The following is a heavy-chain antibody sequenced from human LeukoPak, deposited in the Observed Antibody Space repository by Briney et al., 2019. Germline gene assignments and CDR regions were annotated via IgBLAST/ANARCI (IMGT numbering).Heavy chain of an antibody. Sequence: SETLSLTCTVSGGSISSSSYYWGWIRQPPGKGLEWFGSIYYSGSTYYHPSLKSRVTISVDTSKHQFSLKLSSVTAADSAVYYCAREGGDDAFDIWGQGTMVTVSS. J-gene: IGHJ3*02. CDR2: IYYSGST. CDR1: GGSISSSSYY. D-gene: IGHD3-16*01. CDR3: AREGGDDAFDI. V-gene: IGHV4-39*02.